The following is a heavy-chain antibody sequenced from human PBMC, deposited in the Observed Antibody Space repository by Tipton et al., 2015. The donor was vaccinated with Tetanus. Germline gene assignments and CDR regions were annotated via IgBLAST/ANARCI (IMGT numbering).Heavy chain of an antibody. CDR2: MNPNSGNS. D-gene: IGHD3-22*01. CDR3: ARQSRRYYYDSSGYLDY. Sequence: QVQLVQSGPEVKKPGASVKVSCKASGYTFTSSDINWVRQATGQGLEWMGWMNPNSGNSGYAQKFQGRVTMTRSTSISTAYMELNSLKSEDTAVYFCARQSRRYYYDSSGYLDYWGQGTLVTVSS. J-gene: IGHJ4*02. V-gene: IGHV1-8*01. CDR1: GYTFTSSD.